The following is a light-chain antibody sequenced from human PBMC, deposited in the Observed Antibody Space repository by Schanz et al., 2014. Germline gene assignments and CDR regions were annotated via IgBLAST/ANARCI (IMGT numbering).Light chain of an antibody. V-gene: IGLV2-23*01. Sequence: QSALTQPASVSGSPGQSITISCTGTSSDVGSYNLVSWYQQHPDKAPKLIIYEGTKRPSGVSNRFSGSKSDNTASLTISGLQTEDEAHYYCCSYAGSNNLVFGGGTKLTVL. J-gene: IGLJ3*02. CDR1: SSDVGSYNL. CDR3: CSYAGSNNLV. CDR2: EGT.